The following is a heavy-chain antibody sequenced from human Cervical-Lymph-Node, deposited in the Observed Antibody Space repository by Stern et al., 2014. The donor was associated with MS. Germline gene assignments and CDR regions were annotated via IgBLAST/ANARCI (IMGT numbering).Heavy chain of an antibody. CDR1: GGTFSNYA. J-gene: IGHJ4*02. D-gene: IGHD3-9*01. CDR3: ARGWSYEVLTGYSY. V-gene: IGHV1-69*01. CDR2: IIPIFGRP. Sequence: QVQLGQSGAELKKPWSSVKVSCKASGGTFSNYAISWVRQAPGQGLEWLDGIIPIFGRPNYAQKFQGRVTITADESTSTAYMELSSLRSEDTAVYYCARGWSYEVLTGYSYWGQGTLVTVSS.